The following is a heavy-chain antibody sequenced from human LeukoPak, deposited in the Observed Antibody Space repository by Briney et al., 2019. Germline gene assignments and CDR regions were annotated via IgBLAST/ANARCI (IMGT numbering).Heavy chain of an antibody. D-gene: IGHD6-13*01. V-gene: IGHV1-2*02. CDR1: GYTFTGYY. Sequence: ASVKVSCKASGYTFTGYYMHWVRQAPGQGLEWMGWINPNSGGTNYAQKFQGRVTMTRDTSISTAYMELSRLRSDDTAVYYCARGGPGIAAAGTVRYWFDPWGQGTLVTVSS. CDR2: INPNSGGT. J-gene: IGHJ5*02. CDR3: ARGGPGIAAAGTVRYWFDP.